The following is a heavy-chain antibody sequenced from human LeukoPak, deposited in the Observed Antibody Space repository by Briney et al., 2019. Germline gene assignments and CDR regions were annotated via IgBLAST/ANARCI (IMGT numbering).Heavy chain of an antibody. V-gene: IGHV4-39*01. CDR1: GGSISSSSYY. Sequence: SETLSLTCTVSGGSISSSSYYWGWIRQPPGKGLEWIGSIYYSGSTYYNPSLKSRVTISVDTSKNQFSLKLSSVTAADTAVYYCAQQIDYYDSSGYLNWFDPWGQGTLVTASS. CDR2: IYYSGST. D-gene: IGHD3-22*01. J-gene: IGHJ5*02. CDR3: AQQIDYYDSSGYLNWFDP.